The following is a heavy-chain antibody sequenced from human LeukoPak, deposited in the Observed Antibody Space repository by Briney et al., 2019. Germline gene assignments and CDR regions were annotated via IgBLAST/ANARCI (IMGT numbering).Heavy chain of an antibody. V-gene: IGHV3-23*01. CDR3: AKESGYDSIYQFDY. CDR2: ISGSGGST. J-gene: IGHJ4*02. CDR1: GFIFSSYA. D-gene: IGHD5-12*01. Sequence: GGSLRLSCAASGFIFSSYAMSWVRQGPGKGLEWVSGISGSGGSTYYADSVKGRFTISRDNSKNTLYLQMDSLRAEDTAVYYCAKESGYDSIYQFDYWGQGTLVTVSS.